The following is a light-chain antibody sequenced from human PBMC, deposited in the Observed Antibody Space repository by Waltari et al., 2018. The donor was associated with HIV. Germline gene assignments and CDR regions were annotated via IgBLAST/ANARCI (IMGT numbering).Light chain of an antibody. Sequence: DIQMTQSPSSLSASIGDTVTTTCRASQNIHNYLNWYQHQSGRVPKLLLYLASTLQTGVPPRFSGRGSGTLFSLIISDVQPEDLATYFCQQTYSPPRTFGPGTR. CDR1: QNIHNY. V-gene: IGKV1-39*01. CDR3: QQTYSPPRT. CDR2: LAS. J-gene: IGKJ5*01.